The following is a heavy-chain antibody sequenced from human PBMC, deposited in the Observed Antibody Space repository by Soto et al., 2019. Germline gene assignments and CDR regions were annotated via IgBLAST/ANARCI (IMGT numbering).Heavy chain of an antibody. J-gene: IGHJ5*02. Sequence: ASVKVSCKASGYTFTRYGIGWVRQAPGQGLEWMGRIVPILGIANYAQKFQGRVTITADKSTSTAYMELSSLRSEDTAVYYCARESQGRGVATITGRLDNWFDPWG. CDR3: ARESQGRGVATITGRLDNWFDP. V-gene: IGHV1-69*04. CDR1: GYTFTRYG. CDR2: IVPILGIA. D-gene: IGHD5-12*01.